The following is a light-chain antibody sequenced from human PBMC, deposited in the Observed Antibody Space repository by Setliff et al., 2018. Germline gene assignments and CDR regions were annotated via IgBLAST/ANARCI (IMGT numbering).Light chain of an antibody. CDR3: SSYAGSNNFGV. CDR2: EVN. Sequence: QSVLTQPPSASGSPGQSVTISCTGTSSDVGGYKFVSWYQHHPGKAPKLIIYEVNKRPSGVPDRFSGSKSGNTASLTVSGLQAEDEADYYCSSYAGSNNFGVFGTGTKVTVL. J-gene: IGLJ1*01. V-gene: IGLV2-8*01. CDR1: SSDVGGYKF.